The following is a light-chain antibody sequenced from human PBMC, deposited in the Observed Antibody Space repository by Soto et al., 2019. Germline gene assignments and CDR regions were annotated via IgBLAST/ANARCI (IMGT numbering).Light chain of an antibody. CDR2: AAS. CDR3: LQTYTSLTWT. CDR1: QSVSNY. V-gene: IGKV1-39*01. Sequence: DIKMTQSPSSLSASVGDRFTITCRASQSVSNYLQWYQQKSGHAPKLLVYAASSLHSGVPSRFSGSGSGTDFTLTISSLQPEDFATYYCLQTYTSLTWTFGQGTKVDIK. J-gene: IGKJ1*01.